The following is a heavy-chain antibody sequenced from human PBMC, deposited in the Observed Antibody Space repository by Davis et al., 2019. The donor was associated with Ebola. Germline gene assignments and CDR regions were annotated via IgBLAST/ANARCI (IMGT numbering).Heavy chain of an antibody. D-gene: IGHD2/OR15-2a*01. V-gene: IGHV4-61*08. J-gene: IGHJ6*03. CDR1: GGSVSSGGYY. CDR3: ARFRGANCDSANCYYYYHMDV. CDR2: IYHSVNT. Sequence: PSETLSLTCTVSGGSVSSGGYYWSCIRQPPGKGLEWIGYIYHSVNTNYNPSLTSRVTITVDTSKNQFSLNLRSVTAADTAVYYCARFRGANCDSANCYYYYHMDVWGKGTTVTVSS.